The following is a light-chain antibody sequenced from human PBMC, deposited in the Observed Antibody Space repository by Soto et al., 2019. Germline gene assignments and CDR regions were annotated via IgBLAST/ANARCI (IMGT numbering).Light chain of an antibody. CDR3: QQYYSYPRT. Sequence: IRMTQSPSSLSASTGDRVPITCLASQGISSYLAWYQQKPGKAPKLLIYAASTLQSGVTSRFSGSGSGTDFTLTISCLQSEDFATYYCQQYYSYPRTVGQGTKVEIK. CDR1: QGISSY. J-gene: IGKJ1*01. V-gene: IGKV1-8*01. CDR2: AAS.